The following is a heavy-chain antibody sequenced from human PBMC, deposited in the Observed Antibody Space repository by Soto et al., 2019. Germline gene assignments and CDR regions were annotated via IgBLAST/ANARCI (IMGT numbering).Heavy chain of an antibody. CDR3: ARERGGDDAFDT. J-gene: IGHJ3*02. CDR2: IYYSGTT. D-gene: IGHD7-27*01. V-gene: IGHV4-59*11. CDR1: GGSISSLY. Sequence: SETLSLTWTVSGGSISSLYCSWIRQPPGKGLEWIGYIYYSGTTNYNPSLKSRVTISVDTSKNQFSLKLSSVTAEDTAVYYCARERGGDDAFDTWGQGTMVTVSS.